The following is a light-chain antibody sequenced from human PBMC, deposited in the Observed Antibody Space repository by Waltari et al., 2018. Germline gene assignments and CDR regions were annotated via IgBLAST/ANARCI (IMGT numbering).Light chain of an antibody. Sequence: EIILTQSPVTLSLSPGDRATLSCRATQSIGTYLAWYQQKTGQAPRLLIYDASNRATGIPVRFSGSGSGTDFTLTIRSLEPEDFAVYHCQQGTTWLFGPGTKVEIK. CDR3: QQGTTWL. V-gene: IGKV3-11*01. CDR1: QSIGTY. J-gene: IGKJ3*01. CDR2: DAS.